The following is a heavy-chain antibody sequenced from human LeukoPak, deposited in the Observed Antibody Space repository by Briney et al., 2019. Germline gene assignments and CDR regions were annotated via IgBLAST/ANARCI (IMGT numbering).Heavy chain of an antibody. J-gene: IGHJ4*02. CDR1: GFTFSSYA. Sequence: GGSLRLSCAASGFTFSSYAMSWVRQAPGKGLEWVSAISGSGGSTYYAGSVKGRFTISRDNSKNTLYLQMNSLRAEDTAVYYCAKSFVGARGEFDYWGQGTLVAVSS. CDR2: ISGSGGST. D-gene: IGHD1-26*01. V-gene: IGHV3-23*01. CDR3: AKSFVGARGEFDY.